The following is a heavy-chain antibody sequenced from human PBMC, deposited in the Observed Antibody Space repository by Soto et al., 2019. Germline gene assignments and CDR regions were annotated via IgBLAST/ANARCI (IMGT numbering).Heavy chain of an antibody. V-gene: IGHV3-9*01. J-gene: IGHJ4*02. Sequence: EVQLVESGGGLVQPGRSLRLSCAASGFTFDDYAMHWVRQGPGKGLEWVSSISWNSGNLGYADSVKGRFTISRDNAKNSLYLQMNRRRGEDTALYYCAKGASTTVFAFNDYWGQGTLVTVSS. D-gene: IGHD4-17*01. CDR1: GFTFDDYA. CDR3: AKGASTTVFAFNDY. CDR2: ISWNSGNL.